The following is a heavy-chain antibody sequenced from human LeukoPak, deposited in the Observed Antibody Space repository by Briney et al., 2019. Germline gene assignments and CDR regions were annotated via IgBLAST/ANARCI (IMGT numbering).Heavy chain of an antibody. Sequence: GGSLRLSCAASGFTFSSYWMHWVRQAPGKGLVWVSRINSDGSSTSHADSVKGRFTISRDNAKNTLYLQMNSLRAEDTAVYYCAKGEATVTGDYWGQGTLVTVSS. J-gene: IGHJ4*02. CDR1: GFTFSSYW. V-gene: IGHV3-74*01. D-gene: IGHD4-17*01. CDR2: INSDGSST. CDR3: AKGEATVTGDY.